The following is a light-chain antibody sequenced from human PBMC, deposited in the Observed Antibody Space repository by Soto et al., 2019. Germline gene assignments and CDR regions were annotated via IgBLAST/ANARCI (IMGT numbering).Light chain of an antibody. V-gene: IGKV3-20*01. J-gene: IGKJ2*01. Sequence: EIVLTQSPGTLSLSLGDRATLSCRASQSLNTRHLAWYQQKPGQAPRLLIYGASSRPTGIPDRFSGGGSGTDFTLTISRLEPTDFAVYYCQQYDTSLYTFGQGTKLEIK. CDR3: QQYDTSLYT. CDR2: GAS. CDR1: QSLNTRH.